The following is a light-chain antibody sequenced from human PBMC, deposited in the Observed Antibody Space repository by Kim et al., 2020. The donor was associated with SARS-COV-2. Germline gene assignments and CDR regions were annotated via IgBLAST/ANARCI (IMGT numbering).Light chain of an antibody. Sequence: WPGERATRSCRSSQSVSSSSFAWYQHKPGQAPRLRVFGASRRATGIPDRVSGSASGTDFTHTISRLEPEDFSVYYCQQDGSSPPTFGQGTKVDI. CDR2: GAS. CDR1: QSVSSSS. J-gene: IGKJ1*01. V-gene: IGKV3-20*01. CDR3: QQDGSSPPT.